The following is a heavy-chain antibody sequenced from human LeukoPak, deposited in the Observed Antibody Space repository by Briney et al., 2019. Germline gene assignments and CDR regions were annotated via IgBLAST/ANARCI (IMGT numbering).Heavy chain of an antibody. CDR1: GYTFTGYY. D-gene: IGHD6-19*01. CDR2: INPNSGGT. J-gene: IGHJ3*02. CDR3: ARVELGIAVAVYAFDI. V-gene: IGHV1-2*02. Sequence: ASVKVSCKASGYTFTGYYMHWVRQAPGQGLEWMGWINPNSGGTNYAQKFQGRVTMTRDTSISTAYMELSRLRSDDTAVYYCARVELGIAVAVYAFDIWGQGTMVTVSS.